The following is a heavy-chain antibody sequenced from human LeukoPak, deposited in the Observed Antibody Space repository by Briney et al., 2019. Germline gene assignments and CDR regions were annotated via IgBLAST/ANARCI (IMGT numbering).Heavy chain of an antibody. D-gene: IGHD3-3*01. J-gene: IGHJ4*02. CDR3: ARGMVFWSGYYPLFDY. CDR2: ISYDGSNK. CDR1: GFTFSSYA. V-gene: IGHV3-30-3*01. Sequence: GGSLRLSCAASGFTFSSYAMHWVRQAPGKGLEWVAVISYDGSNKYYADSVKGRFTISRDNSKNTLYLQMNSLRAEDTAVYYCARGMVFWSGYYPLFDYWGQGTLVTVSS.